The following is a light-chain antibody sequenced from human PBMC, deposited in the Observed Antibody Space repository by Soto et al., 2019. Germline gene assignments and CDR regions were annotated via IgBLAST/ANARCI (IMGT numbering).Light chain of an antibody. V-gene: IGLV2-11*01. CDR2: DVS. Sequence: QSALTQPRSASGSPGQSVTISCTGTASDVGGYSYVSWYQQHPGKVPKLIIYDVSKWPSGVPDRFSGSKSGNTASLTISGLQAEDEGDYYCCSYAGSSTVVFGTGTKGTVL. J-gene: IGLJ1*01. CDR3: CSYAGSSTVV. CDR1: ASDVGGYSY.